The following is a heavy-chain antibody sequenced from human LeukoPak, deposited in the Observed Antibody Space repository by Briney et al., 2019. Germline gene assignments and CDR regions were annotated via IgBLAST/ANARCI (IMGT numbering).Heavy chain of an antibody. CDR1: GGSFSGYY. D-gene: IGHD3-3*01. Sequence: PSETLSLTCAVYGGSFSGYYWSWIRQPPGKGLEWIGEINHSGSTSYNPSLKSRVTISVDTSKNQFSLKLSSVTAADTAVYYCARAAYYDFWSGYYHLDYWGQGTLVTVSS. CDR2: INHSGST. V-gene: IGHV4-34*01. CDR3: ARAAYYDFWSGYYHLDY. J-gene: IGHJ4*02.